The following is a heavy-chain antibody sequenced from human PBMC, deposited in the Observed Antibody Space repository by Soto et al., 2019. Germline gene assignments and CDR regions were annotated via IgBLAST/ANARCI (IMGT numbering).Heavy chain of an antibody. Sequence: ASVKVSCKASGYTFTGYYMHWVRQAPGQGLEWMGWINPNSGGTNYAQKFQGWVTMTRDTSISTAYMELSRLRSDDTAVYYCARDIVVVPAATYGMDVWGQGTTVTVSS. V-gene: IGHV1-2*04. CDR3: ARDIVVVPAATYGMDV. CDR2: INPNSGGT. D-gene: IGHD2-2*01. J-gene: IGHJ6*02. CDR1: GYTFTGYY.